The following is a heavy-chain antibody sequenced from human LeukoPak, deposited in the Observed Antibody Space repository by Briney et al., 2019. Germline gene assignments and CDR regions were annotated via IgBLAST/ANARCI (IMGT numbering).Heavy chain of an antibody. CDR1: GGSISSGSNY. J-gene: IGHJ4*02. Sequence: SETLSLTCTVAGGSISSGSNYWSWIRQHPGKGLEWIGYIHYSGSTFYNPSLKTRAFLSIDTSKNQFSLKLTSVIAADTAVYYCARSRGYSRFDYWGQGTLVTVSS. D-gene: IGHD5-18*01. V-gene: IGHV4-31*03. CDR2: IHYSGST. CDR3: ARSRGYSRFDY.